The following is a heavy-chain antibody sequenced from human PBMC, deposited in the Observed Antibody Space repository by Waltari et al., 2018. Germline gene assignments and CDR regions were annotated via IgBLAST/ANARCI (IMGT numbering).Heavy chain of an antibody. CDR1: GGSFSAYY. CDR3: ARLWATLRFLEWLTEVDRFDV. J-gene: IGHJ3*01. CDR2: INHSGDT. Sequence: QVQLQQWGPGLLKPSETLSLTCGIFGGSFSAYYWSWIRQSPGKGLEWIGEINHSGDTNSNPSLKSRLTISAETSKNHVFLKLTSVTAADTGVYFCARLWATLRFLEWLTEVDRFDVWGPGTMVTVSS. D-gene: IGHD3-3*01. V-gene: IGHV4-34*01.